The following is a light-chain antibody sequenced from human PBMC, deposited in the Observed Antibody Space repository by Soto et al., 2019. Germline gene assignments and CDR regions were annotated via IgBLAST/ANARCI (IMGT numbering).Light chain of an antibody. V-gene: IGKV3-20*01. Sequence: EIVLTQSPGTLSLPPGEGATLSCRASHTISSSYLAWYQQKPGQAPRLLMYGISRRATGIPDRFSGSGSGTDFTLTITRLEPEDFAVYYCQQYVTSSPRTFGQGTKVDIK. CDR1: HTISSSY. CDR3: QQYVTSSPRT. J-gene: IGKJ1*01. CDR2: GIS.